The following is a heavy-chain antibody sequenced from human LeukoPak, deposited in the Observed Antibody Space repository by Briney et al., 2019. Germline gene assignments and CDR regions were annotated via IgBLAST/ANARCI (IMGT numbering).Heavy chain of an antibody. J-gene: IGHJ4*02. CDR2: INTNTGNP. CDR3: ARDPGAAVALSGTFDF. V-gene: IGHV7-4-1*02. D-gene: IGHD6-13*01. CDR1: GGTFSSYA. Sequence: ASVKVSCKASGGTFSSYAISWVRQAPGQGLEWMGWINTNTGNPSYAQGFTGRFVFSLDTSVSTAYLQINNLKAEDTAIYYCARDPGAAVALSGTFDFWGQGTLVTVSS.